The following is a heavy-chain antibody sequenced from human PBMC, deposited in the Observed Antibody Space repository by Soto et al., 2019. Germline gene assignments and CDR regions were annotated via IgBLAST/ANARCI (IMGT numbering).Heavy chain of an antibody. Sequence: GASVKVSCKASGYTFTSYYMLWVRQAPGQGLEWMGRINASGGSTSYAQKFQGIVPMTTDTSTSTAYMELRSLRSDDTAVYYRARGGPCSSTSCSPNYYYYYYMDVWGKGTTVTVSS. CDR1: GYTFTSYY. CDR2: INASGGST. CDR3: ARGGPCSSTSCSPNYYYYYYMDV. D-gene: IGHD2-2*01. J-gene: IGHJ6*03. V-gene: IGHV1-46*01.